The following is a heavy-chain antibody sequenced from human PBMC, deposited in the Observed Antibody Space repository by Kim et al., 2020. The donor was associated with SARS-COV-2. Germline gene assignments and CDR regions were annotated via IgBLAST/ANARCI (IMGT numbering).Heavy chain of an antibody. D-gene: IGHD6-13*01. Sequence: VKGRFTISRDNAKNSLYLQMNSLRAEDTAVYYCARRYLIAAAGTLYWFDPWGQGTLSPSPQ. J-gene: IGHJ5*02. CDR3: ARRYLIAAAGTLYWFDP. V-gene: IGHV3-11*06.